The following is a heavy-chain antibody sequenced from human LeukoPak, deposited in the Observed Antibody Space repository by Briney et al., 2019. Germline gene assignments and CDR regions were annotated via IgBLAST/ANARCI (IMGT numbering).Heavy chain of an antibody. D-gene: IGHD3-3*01. CDR3: ARDAPRSGSIARFDY. CDR1: GYTFTSYG. J-gene: IGHJ4*02. Sequence: ASVKVFCKASGYTFTSYGISWVRQAPGQGLEWMGWISAYNGNTNYAQKLQGRVTMTTDTSTSTDYMELRSLRSDDTAVYYCARDAPRSGSIARFDYWGQGTLVTVSS. V-gene: IGHV1-18*01. CDR2: ISAYNGNT.